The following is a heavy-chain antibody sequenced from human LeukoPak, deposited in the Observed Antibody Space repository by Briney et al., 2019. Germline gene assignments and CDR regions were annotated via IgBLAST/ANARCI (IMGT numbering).Heavy chain of an antibody. CDR2: ISPSSTYI. V-gene: IGHV3-21*01. CDR1: GVTFSSYS. CDR3: ARDSVWRGPPIAVAGTDF. J-gene: IGHJ4*02. Sequence: GGSLRLSCTASGVTFSSYSMNWVRQAPGKGLEWVSSISPSSTYIYYADSMKGRFTISRDNDKNSLYLQMNSLRAEDTAVYYCARDSVWRGPPIAVAGTDFWGRGTLVTVSS. D-gene: IGHD6-19*01.